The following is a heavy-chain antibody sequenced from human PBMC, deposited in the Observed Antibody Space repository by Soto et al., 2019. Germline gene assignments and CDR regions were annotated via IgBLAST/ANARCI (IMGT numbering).Heavy chain of an antibody. J-gene: IGHJ4*02. CDR2: INESGST. D-gene: IGHD1-1*01. CDR3: ARGSGIVALPGELEDVNYDY. V-gene: IGHV4-34*01. Sequence: QVQLQQWGAGLVKPSETLSLSCAVYGQSFSGHSWAWIRQPPGKGLEWIGGINESGSTYYNPSLKSRVTISTGTSKNQFSLKLSSASAADTAAYFCARGSGIVALPGELEDVNYDYWGQGTLVNVSS. CDR1: GQSFSGHS.